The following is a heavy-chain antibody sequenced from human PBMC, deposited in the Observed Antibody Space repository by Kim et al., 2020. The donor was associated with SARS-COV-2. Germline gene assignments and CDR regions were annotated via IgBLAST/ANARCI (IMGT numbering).Heavy chain of an antibody. Sequence: ASVKVSCKASGYTFTRYAIHWVRQAPGQWLEWMGWINAGNGDTKYSQKFQDRVTFTRDTSASTAYMELSSLRSEDTAVYYCARDYYDSSGHYYVLYYFDYWGQGTLVTVSS. J-gene: IGHJ4*02. CDR3: ARDYYDSSGHYYVLYYFDY. V-gene: IGHV1-3*01. CDR1: GYTFTRYA. CDR2: INAGNGDT. D-gene: IGHD3-22*01.